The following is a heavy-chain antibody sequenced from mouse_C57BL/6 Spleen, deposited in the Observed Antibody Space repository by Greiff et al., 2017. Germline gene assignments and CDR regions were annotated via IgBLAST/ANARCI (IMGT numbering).Heavy chain of an antibody. V-gene: IGHV1-26*01. J-gene: IGHJ3*01. D-gene: IGHD3-3*01. CDR1: GYTFTNYY. Sequence: EVQLQQPGPELVKPGASVKISCKASGYTFTNYYMHWVKQSHGQSLEWIGDINPNNGGTNYNQKFKGKATLTVAKSSSTAYMELRSLTSEDSAIYYCAGWGFAYWGKGTLVTVSA. CDR2: INPNNGGT. CDR3: AGWGFAY.